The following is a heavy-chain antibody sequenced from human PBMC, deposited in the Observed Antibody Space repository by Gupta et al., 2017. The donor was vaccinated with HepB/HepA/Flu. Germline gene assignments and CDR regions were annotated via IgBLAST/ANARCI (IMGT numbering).Heavy chain of an antibody. CDR1: GDSVSRNSVT. D-gene: IGHD3-10*02. CDR3: AISYVWAFDY. CDR2: TYYRSKWYN. J-gene: IGHJ4*01. V-gene: IGHV6-1*01. Sequence: QVQLQQSGPGLVKPSQTLSLTCDISGDSVSRNSVTWNWIRHSPSRGLEWLGRTYYRSKWYNDYAVSVKGRITVNPDTSQNQVSLQLNSVTPEDTAVYYCAISYVWAFDYWGHGSLVTVSS.